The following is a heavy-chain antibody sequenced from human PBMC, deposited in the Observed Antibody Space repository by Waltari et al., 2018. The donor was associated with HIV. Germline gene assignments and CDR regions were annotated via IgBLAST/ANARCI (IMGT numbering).Heavy chain of an antibody. CDR2: IHYRGNT. CDR3: ARVSLRSIAARPYNWFDP. J-gene: IGHJ5*02. V-gene: IGHV4-39*07. D-gene: IGHD6-6*01. CDR1: GCSISSSSYY. Sequence: QLQLQESGPGLVKPSETLSLTCTFSGCSISSSSYYWGWIRQPPGKGLEWIWSIHYRGNTDYNPSLRSRVTISVDTSKNQFFLKLSSVTAADTAVYYCARVSLRSIAARPYNWFDPWGQGTLVTVSS.